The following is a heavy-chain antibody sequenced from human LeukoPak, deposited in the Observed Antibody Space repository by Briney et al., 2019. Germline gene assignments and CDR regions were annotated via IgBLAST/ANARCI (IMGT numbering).Heavy chain of an antibody. Sequence: ASVKVSCKASGYTFTSYGISWVRQAPGQGLDWMGWISAYNGNTNYAQKLQGRVTMTTDTSTSTAYMELRSLRSDDTAVYYCARVSMGHDAFDIWGQGTMVTVSS. J-gene: IGHJ3*02. CDR3: ARVSMGHDAFDI. CDR2: ISAYNGNT. V-gene: IGHV1-18*01. CDR1: GYTFTSYG. D-gene: IGHD5-24*01.